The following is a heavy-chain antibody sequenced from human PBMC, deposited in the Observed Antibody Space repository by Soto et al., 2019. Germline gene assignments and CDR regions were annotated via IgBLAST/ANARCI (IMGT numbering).Heavy chain of an antibody. CDR2: IKSKTDGETV. D-gene: IGHD3-10*01. Sequence: EEQLVESGGGLMKPGGSLRLSWAASGFIFSKAWRNWFGQAPGEGLEWVGRIKSKTDGETVNYAAPVEGRFTISRDDSKNTLYLQMNSLKMEDTAVYYCTADSRQIFGGVWFDYWGQGALVTVSS. CDR3: TADSRQIFGGVWFDY. J-gene: IGHJ4*02. CDR1: GFIFSKAW. V-gene: IGHV3-15*07.